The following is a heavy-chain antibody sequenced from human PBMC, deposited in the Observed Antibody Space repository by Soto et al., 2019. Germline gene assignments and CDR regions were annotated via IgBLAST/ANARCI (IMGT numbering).Heavy chain of an antibody. CDR2: IGAIVYNDAR. CDR3: ARGTKGAGGWYFDF. J-gene: IGHJ2*01. D-gene: IGHD1-26*01. Sequence: QVQVVPSEVEVKRPGASVRISCKASGFTLDNHAMTWVRQAPGKGIEWMGWIGAIVYNDARNYARKFQGRRTMARDTSPNTVYMDLSSLRSDDTAVYYCARGTKGAGGWYFDFWCRGTLVVVSS. CDR1: GFTLDNHA. V-gene: IGHV1-18*01.